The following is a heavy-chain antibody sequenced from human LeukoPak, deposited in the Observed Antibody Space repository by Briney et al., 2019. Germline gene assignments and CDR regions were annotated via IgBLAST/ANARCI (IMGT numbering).Heavy chain of an antibody. CDR1: GGSISSSSYY. D-gene: IGHD3-3*01. Sequence: SETLSLTCTVSGGSISSSSYYWGWIRQPPGKGLEWIGSIYYSGSTYYNPSLKSRVTISVDTSKNQFSLKLSSVTAADAAVYYCARQVIFGVVVLTYYFDYWGQGTLVTVSS. J-gene: IGHJ4*02. CDR3: ARQVIFGVVVLTYYFDY. V-gene: IGHV4-39*01. CDR2: IYYSGST.